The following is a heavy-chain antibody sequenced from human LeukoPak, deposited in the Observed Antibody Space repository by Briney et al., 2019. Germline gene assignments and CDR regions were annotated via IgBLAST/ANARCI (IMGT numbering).Heavy chain of an antibody. CDR3: ARNTYFCHSGSFPCDI. Sequence: GGSLRLSCAASGLTVISNYWSWVLQALGKGVVWVLIIYSGGTTYDTETVNGRFTITRNNSKNTPYLQMNSLRAEDTAVYYCARNTYFCHSGSFPCDIWGQGTLVTVSS. D-gene: IGHD3-10*01. CDR1: GLTVISNY. CDR2: IYSGGTT. J-gene: IGHJ4*02. V-gene: IGHV3-53*01.